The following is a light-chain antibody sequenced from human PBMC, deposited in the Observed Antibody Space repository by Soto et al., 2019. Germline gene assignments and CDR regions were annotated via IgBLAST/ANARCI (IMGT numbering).Light chain of an antibody. V-gene: IGLV2-8*01. CDR2: EVK. CDR3: STYAGTHNFV. J-gene: IGLJ2*01. CDR1: SSDIGDYNF. Sequence: QSALTQPPSASGSPGQSVTVSCTGSSSDIGDYNFVSWYQQHPGKAPKLIIYEVKKRPSGVPYRFSASKSGNTASLTVSGLQAEDEDDYYCSTYAGTHNFVFGSGTKLTVL.